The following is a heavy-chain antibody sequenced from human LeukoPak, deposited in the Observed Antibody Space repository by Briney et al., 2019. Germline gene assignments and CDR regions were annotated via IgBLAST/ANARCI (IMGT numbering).Heavy chain of an antibody. D-gene: IGHD6-6*01. CDR1: GYPFPSYD. J-gene: IGHJ4*02. CDR2: INSYSGNT. CDR3: ARDIAALFDS. Sequence: GASVKVSCKASGYPFPSYDISWVRQAPGQGLEWMGRINSYSGNTKYVQNLQGRVTMTTDTSTSTTYMELRSLRSDDTAVYYCARDIAALFDSWGQGTLVTVSS. V-gene: IGHV1-18*01.